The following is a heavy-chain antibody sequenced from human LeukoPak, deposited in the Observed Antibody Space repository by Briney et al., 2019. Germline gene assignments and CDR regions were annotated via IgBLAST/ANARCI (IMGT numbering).Heavy chain of an antibody. CDR3: ARGMKGVLRYFDWLLYHDAFDI. CDR1: GFTFDDYG. D-gene: IGHD3-9*01. Sequence: GGSLRLSCAASGFTFDDYGMSWVRQAPGKGLEWVSGINCNGGSTGYADSVEGRFTISRDNAKNSLYLQMNSLRAEDTALYHCARGMKGVLRYFDWLLYHDAFDIWGQGTMVTVSS. CDR2: INCNGGST. J-gene: IGHJ3*02. V-gene: IGHV3-20*01.